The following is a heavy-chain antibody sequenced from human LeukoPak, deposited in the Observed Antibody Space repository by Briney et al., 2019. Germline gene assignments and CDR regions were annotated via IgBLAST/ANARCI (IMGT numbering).Heavy chain of an antibody. CDR1: GYTFTGYY. V-gene: IGHV1-2*02. J-gene: IGHJ6*02. D-gene: IGHD3-10*01. Sequence: ASVKVSCKASGYTFTGYYMHWVRQAPGQGLEWMGWINPNSGGTNYAQKFQGRVTMTRDTSISTAYMEQSRLRSDDTAVYYCARDRVHGSGSYPSLNYYYYGMDVWGQGTTVTVSS. CDR2: INPNSGGT. CDR3: ARDRVHGSGSYPSLNYYYYGMDV.